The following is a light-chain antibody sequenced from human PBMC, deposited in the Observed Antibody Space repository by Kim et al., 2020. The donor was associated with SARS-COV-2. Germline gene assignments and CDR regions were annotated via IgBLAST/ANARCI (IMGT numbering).Light chain of an antibody. CDR3: CSYAGSSTLV. CDR1: SSDVGSYNL. Sequence: GQSIPTAGTGTSSDVGSYNLVSWYQKHPGKAHKLMIYEGSKRPLGVSNRFSGSKSGNTASLTISGLQAEDEADYYCCSYAGSSTLVFGGGTQLTVL. J-gene: IGLJ2*01. V-gene: IGLV2-23*01. CDR2: EGS.